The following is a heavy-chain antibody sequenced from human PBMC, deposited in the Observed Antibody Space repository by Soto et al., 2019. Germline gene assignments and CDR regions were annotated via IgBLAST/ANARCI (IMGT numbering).Heavy chain of an antibody. J-gene: IGHJ4*02. D-gene: IGHD6-19*01. V-gene: IGHV1-8*01. Sequence: ASVKVSCKASGYTFTSYDINWVRQATGQGLEWMGWMNPNSGNTGNAQKFQGKITMTRNTSISTAYMELSSLRSEDTAVYYCARSVEWLASFDYWGQGTLVTVSS. CDR1: GYTFTSYD. CDR3: ARSVEWLASFDY. CDR2: MNPNSGNT.